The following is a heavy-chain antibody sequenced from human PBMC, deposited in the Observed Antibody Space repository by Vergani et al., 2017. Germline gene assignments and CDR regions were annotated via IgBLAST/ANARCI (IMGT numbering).Heavy chain of an antibody. V-gene: IGHV3-7*01. CDR2: IKQDGSEK. D-gene: IGHD4-17*01. J-gene: IGHJ4*02. CDR3: AKRGDYGDYLGY. Sequence: EVQLVESGGGLVQPGGSLRLSCAASGFIFSSYWMSWVRQAPGKGLQWVANIKQDGSEKYYVDSVKGRFTISRDNAKNSLYLQMNSLRTEDTAVYYCAKRGDYGDYLGYWGQGTLVIVSS. CDR1: GFIFSSYW.